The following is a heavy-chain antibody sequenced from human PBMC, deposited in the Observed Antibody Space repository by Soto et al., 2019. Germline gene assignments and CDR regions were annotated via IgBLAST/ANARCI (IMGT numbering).Heavy chain of an antibody. J-gene: IGHJ4*02. CDR1: GYSFTSYW. D-gene: IGHD3-22*01. V-gene: IGHV5-10-1*01. CDR3: ARWRSGYYDSSGFGEFDY. CDR2: IDPSDSYT. Sequence: GESLKISCKGSGYSFTSYWISWVRQMPGKGLEWMGRIDPSDSYTNYSPSFQGHVTISADKSISTAYLQWSSLKASDTAMYYCARWRSGYYDSSGFGEFDYWGQGTLVTVSS.